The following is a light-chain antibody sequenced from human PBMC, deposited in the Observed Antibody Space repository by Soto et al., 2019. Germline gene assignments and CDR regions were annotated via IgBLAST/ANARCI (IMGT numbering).Light chain of an antibody. V-gene: IGKV3-20*01. CDR1: ESVRSSH. CDR2: GAS. Sequence: EIVLTQSPGTLSLSPGERATLSCRASESVRSSHLAWYQQKPGQAPRLLISGASNRATGIPDRFSGSGSGTDLTLTVSRLEPEDFAVYYCQQYGSSPGTFGQGTKLEI. CDR3: QQYGSSPGT. J-gene: IGKJ2*01.